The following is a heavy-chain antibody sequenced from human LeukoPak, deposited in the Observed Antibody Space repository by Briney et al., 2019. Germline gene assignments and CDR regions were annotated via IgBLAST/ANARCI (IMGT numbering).Heavy chain of an antibody. CDR3: VREAAVGYYFDS. D-gene: IGHD1-26*01. J-gene: IGHJ4*02. CDR1: RGSISKYF. Sequence: SETLSLTCTVSRGSISKYFWNWIRQPPGKGLEWLGYISFSGNANYNSSLKSRITISVDPSKNQFFLNLTSPTAADTAVYYCVREAAVGYYFDSWGQGTLVTVSS. CDR2: ISFSGNA. V-gene: IGHV4-59*01.